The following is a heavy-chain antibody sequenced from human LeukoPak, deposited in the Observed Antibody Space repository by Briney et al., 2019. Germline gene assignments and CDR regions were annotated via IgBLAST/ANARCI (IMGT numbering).Heavy chain of an antibody. D-gene: IGHD6-13*01. CDR3: ARVGPTGYSSSWREVSYFDY. J-gene: IGHJ4*02. CDR1: GGTFSSYA. CDR2: IIPIFGTA. V-gene: IGHV1-69*13. Sequence: SVKVSCKASGGTFSSYAISWVRQAPGQGLEWMGGIIPIFGTANYAQEFQGRVTITADESTSTAYMELSSLRSEDTAVYYCARVGPTGYSSSWREVSYFDYWGQGTLVTVSS.